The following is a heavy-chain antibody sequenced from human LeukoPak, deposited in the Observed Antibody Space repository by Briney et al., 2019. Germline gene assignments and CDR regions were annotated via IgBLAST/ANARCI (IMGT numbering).Heavy chain of an antibody. Sequence: SEALSLTCAVSGYSLSSGYYWGWIRQPPGKGLEWIGSFYHSGSTYYNPSLKSRVTISVDTSKNQFSLKLSSVTAADTAVYYCARAPTGGYDYWGQGTLVTVSS. J-gene: IGHJ4*02. CDR1: GYSLSSGYY. V-gene: IGHV4-38-2*01. CDR3: ARAPTGGYDY. D-gene: IGHD7-27*01. CDR2: FYHSGST.